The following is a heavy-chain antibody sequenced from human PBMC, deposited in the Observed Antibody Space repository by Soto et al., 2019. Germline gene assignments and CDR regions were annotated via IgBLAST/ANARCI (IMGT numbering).Heavy chain of an antibody. J-gene: IGHJ4*02. V-gene: IGHV3-30-3*01. CDR3: ARVQERYYYDSSGYQGDY. Sequence: QVQLVESGGGVVQPGRSLRLSCAASGFTFSSYAMHWVRQAPGKGLEWVAVISYDGSNKYYADSVKGRFTISRDNSKNTLNLQMNRQREEDTAVSYCARVQERYYYDSSGYQGDYWGQGTLVTVSS. CDR1: GFTFSSYA. CDR2: ISYDGSNK. D-gene: IGHD3-22*01.